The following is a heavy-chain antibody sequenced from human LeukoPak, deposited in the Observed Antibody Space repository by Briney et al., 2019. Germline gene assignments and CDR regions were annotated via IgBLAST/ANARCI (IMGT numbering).Heavy chain of an antibody. CDR2: ISPNSGGT. D-gene: IGHD1-1*01. CDR1: VYTFTAYY. Sequence: ASVKVSCKGSVYTFTAYYIHWVRHAPGQGLEWMGWISPNSGGTDYAQKFQGRVTMTRDTSISTAYVELSSLTSDDTAVYYCAIQPWGTGNNWYFDLGGRGTLVTVSS. J-gene: IGHJ2*01. V-gene: IGHV1-2*02. CDR3: AIQPWGTGNNWYFDL.